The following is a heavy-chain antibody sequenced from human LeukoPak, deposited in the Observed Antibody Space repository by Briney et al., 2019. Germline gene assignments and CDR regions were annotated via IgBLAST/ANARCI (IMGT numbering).Heavy chain of an antibody. CDR1: GFSFSSYA. J-gene: IGHJ4*02. CDR2: ILYDGSNK. Sequence: GGSLRLSCTASGFSFSSYAVHWVRQAPGKGLEWLAVILYDGSNKYYADSVKGRFTISRDNAKNPLYLQMNSLRAEDTAVYYCASRYSSSWWNYWGQGTLVTVSS. CDR3: ASRYSSSWWNY. D-gene: IGHD6-13*01. V-gene: IGHV3-30*04.